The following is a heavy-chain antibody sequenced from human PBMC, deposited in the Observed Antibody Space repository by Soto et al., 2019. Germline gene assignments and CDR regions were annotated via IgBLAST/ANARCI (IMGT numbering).Heavy chain of an antibody. CDR3: ARGENSGYDSHHYDYYGMDV. J-gene: IGHJ6*02. CDR2: ISSSSSYI. D-gene: IGHD5-12*01. V-gene: IGHV3-21*01. CDR1: GFTFSSYS. Sequence: GGSLRLSCAASGFTFSSYSMNWVRQAPGKGLEWVSSISSSSSYIYYADSVKGRFIISRDNAKNSLYLQMNSLRAEDTAVYYCARGENSGYDSHHYDYYGMDVWGQGTTVTVSS.